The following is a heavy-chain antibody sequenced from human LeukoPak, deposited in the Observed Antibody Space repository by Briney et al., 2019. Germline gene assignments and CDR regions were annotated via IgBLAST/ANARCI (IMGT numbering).Heavy chain of an antibody. CDR1: GFTFSDHP. D-gene: IGHD2-15*01. J-gene: IGHJ3*01. Sequence: GGSLRLSCAASGFTFSDHPMTWVRQAPGKGLEWVSSISSSSSFIYYADSVKGRFTISRDNARNSVFLQMNSLRAEDTAVYYCARDTIRFAYSGGSRYAFDFWGQGTMVTVSS. CDR2: ISSSSSFI. V-gene: IGHV3-21*01. CDR3: ARDTIRFAYSGGSRYAFDF.